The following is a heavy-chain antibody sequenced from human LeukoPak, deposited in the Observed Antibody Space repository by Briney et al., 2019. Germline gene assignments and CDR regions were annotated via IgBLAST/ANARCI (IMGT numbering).Heavy chain of an antibody. CDR3: ARGGSGYLRGDFDY. D-gene: IGHD3-22*01. Sequence: SETLSLTCGVSGGSIDSTNYWRWVRQPPGKGLEWIGYIYYSGSTNYNPSLKSRVTISVDTSKNQFSLKLSSVTAADTAVYYCARGGSGYLRGDFDYWGQGTLVTVSS. J-gene: IGHJ4*02. CDR1: GGSIDSTNY. V-gene: IGHV4-59*01. CDR2: IYYSGST.